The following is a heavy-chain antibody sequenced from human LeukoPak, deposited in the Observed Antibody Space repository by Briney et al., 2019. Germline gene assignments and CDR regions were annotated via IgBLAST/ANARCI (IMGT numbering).Heavy chain of an antibody. D-gene: IGHD3-10*01. V-gene: IGHV4-34*01. CDR2: INHSGST. CDR1: GGSFSGYY. Sequence: SETLSLTCAVYGGSFSGYYWSWIRQPPGKGLEWIGEINHSGSTNYNPSLKSRVTISVDTSKNQFSLKLSSVTPADTAVYFCARVRDRYGETDYWGQGALVTVSS. J-gene: IGHJ4*02. CDR3: ARVRDRYGETDY.